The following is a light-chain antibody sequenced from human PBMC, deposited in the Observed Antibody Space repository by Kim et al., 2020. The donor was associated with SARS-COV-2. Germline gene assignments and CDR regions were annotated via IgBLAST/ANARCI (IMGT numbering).Light chain of an antibody. CDR3: QQRSNGPPVT. V-gene: IGKV3-11*01. Sequence: APGERATLSCRDSQSVSSYLAWYQQKPGQAPRLLNYDASNRATGIPARFSGSGSGTDFTLTISSLEPEDFAVYYCQQRSNGPPVTFGGGTKVDI. CDR1: QSVSSY. J-gene: IGKJ4*01. CDR2: DAS.